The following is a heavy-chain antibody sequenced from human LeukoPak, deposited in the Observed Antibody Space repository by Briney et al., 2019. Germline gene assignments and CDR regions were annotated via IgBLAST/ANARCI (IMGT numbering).Heavy chain of an antibody. CDR1: GFTFSSYG. D-gene: IGHD7-27*01. CDR3: ARDHRWGFDY. J-gene: IGHJ4*02. CDR2: IRSRDRTI. V-gene: IGHV3-48*01. Sequence: PGGSLRLSCAASGFTFSSYGIHWVRQAPGKGLEWVSYIRSRDRTIYYADSVKGRFTISTDNAENSLYLQMNSLRTEDTAVYYCARDHRWGFDYWGRGTLVTVSS.